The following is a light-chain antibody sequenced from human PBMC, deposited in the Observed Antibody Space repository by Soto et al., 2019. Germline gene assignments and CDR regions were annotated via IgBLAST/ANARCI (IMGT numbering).Light chain of an antibody. Sequence: EIVMTQSPATLSVSPGERATLSCRASQSVSSNLAWYQQKPGQAPSLLIYGASTRATVIPARFSGSGSGTEFTLTISSLQSEDFAVYYCQQYNNWPYTFGQGTKLEIK. V-gene: IGKV3-15*01. CDR2: GAS. CDR3: QQYNNWPYT. J-gene: IGKJ2*01. CDR1: QSVSSN.